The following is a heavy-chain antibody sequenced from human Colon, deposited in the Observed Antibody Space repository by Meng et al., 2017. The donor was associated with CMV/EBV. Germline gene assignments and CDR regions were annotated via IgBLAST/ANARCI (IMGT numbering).Heavy chain of an antibody. Sequence: SDTLSLTCTVSGDSISSYYWSWIRQPAGKGLEWIGRIYTSGGANYNPSLKSRVIMSIDTSQNQFSLRLTSVTAADTAVYFCAREGAGRALDYWGQGTLVTVSS. CDR1: GDSISSYY. D-gene: IGHD3-16*01. CDR3: AREGAGRALDY. J-gene: IGHJ4*02. CDR2: IYTSGGA. V-gene: IGHV4-4*07.